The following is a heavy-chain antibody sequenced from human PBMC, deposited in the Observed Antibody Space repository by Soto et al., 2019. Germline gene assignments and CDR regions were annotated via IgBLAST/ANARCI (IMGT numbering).Heavy chain of an antibody. J-gene: IGHJ4*02. CDR2: MYPRGNT. D-gene: IGHD1-26*01. Sequence: QVQLQESGPGLVKPSETLSLTCTVSGGSVSTYYWTWIRQPAGKGLEWIGRMYPRGNTNYNPSLNSRVSMSVQTSKNQFSLNLSSVTAADTAVYYCARENYTGSNSYFDSWGQGTLVTVSS. CDR1: GGSVSTYY. V-gene: IGHV4-4*07. CDR3: ARENYTGSNSYFDS.